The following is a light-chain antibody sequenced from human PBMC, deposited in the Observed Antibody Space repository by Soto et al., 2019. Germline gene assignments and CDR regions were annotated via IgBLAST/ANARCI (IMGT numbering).Light chain of an antibody. CDR3: QQRSGWPWRVT. Sequence: EIVLTQSPATLSLSPGARATLSCRASQSFSGSLAWYQQRPGQAPRLLIYDASTRATGIPARFSGSGSGTDFTLTISSLEPEDFAVYYCQQRSGWPWRVTFGPGSKVDFK. J-gene: IGKJ3*01. V-gene: IGKV3-11*01. CDR2: DAS. CDR1: QSFSGS.